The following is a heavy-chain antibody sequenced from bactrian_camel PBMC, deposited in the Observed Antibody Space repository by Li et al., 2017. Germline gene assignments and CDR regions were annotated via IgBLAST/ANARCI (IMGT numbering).Heavy chain of an antibody. CDR1: GYSYSSYC. J-gene: IGHJ4*01. CDR3: AASGGQLGRWCYEFPVNWVSWLYN. D-gene: IGHD3*01. CDR2: ICTAGGST. V-gene: IGHV3S26*01. Sequence: HVQLVESGGGLVQAGGSLRLSCAHSGYSYSSYCMGWFRQVPGKEREGVATICTAGGSTRFLDAVKGRFTISKDNAKNTLYLQMNSLKPEDTAMYHCAASGGQLGRWCYEFPVNWVSWLYNWGQGTQVTVS.